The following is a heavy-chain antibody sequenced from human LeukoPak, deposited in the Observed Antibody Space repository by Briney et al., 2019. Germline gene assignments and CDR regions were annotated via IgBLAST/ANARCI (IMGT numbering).Heavy chain of an antibody. J-gene: IGHJ5*02. Sequence: SETLSLTCTVSGGSISSSSYYWGWIRQPPGKGLEWIGSISYSGSTYYNPSLKSRVTISVDTSKNQFSLKVSSVTAADTAVYYCARARWWFDPWGQGALVTVSS. CDR1: GGSISSSSYY. CDR3: ARARWWFDP. D-gene: IGHD2-15*01. CDR2: ISYSGST. V-gene: IGHV4-39*07.